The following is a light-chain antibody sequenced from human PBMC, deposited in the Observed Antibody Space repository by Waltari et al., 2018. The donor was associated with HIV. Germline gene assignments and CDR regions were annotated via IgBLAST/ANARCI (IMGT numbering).Light chain of an antibody. Sequence: QSALTQPASVSGSPGQSITISCTGTSSDVGGYNYVSWYQQHPGKAPKLMIYDVSNRPSGVSNRFSGSKSGNTAAPTSSGLQAEDEDDYYCSSNTSSRTVVFGGGTKLTVL. CDR1: SSDVGGYNY. CDR2: DVS. CDR3: SSNTSSRTVV. J-gene: IGLJ2*01. V-gene: IGLV2-14*03.